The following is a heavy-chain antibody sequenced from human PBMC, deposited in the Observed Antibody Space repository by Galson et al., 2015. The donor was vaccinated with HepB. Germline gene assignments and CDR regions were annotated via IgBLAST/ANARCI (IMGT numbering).Heavy chain of an antibody. V-gene: IGHV3-30*04. J-gene: IGHJ5*01. CDR1: GFTFRTYT. Sequence: SLRLSCAASGFTFRTYTSHWFRQAPGKGLEWVALISSDGSKNNYADSARGRFTISRDNSWNTVYLQMSSLRPEDTAVYYCARAENCGGGECWLVDSWGLGTLVTVSS. CDR3: ARAENCGGGECWLVDS. CDR2: ISSDGSKN. D-gene: IGHD2-21*01.